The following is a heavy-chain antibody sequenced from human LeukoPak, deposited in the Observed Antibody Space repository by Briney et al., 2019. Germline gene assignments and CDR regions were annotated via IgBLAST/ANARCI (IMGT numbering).Heavy chain of an antibody. Sequence: PSETLSLTCTVSGGSISSSSYYWGWIRQPPGKGLEWIGSIYYSGSTYYNPSLKSRVTISVDTSKNQFSLKLSSVTAADTAVYYCAREGYGGYYYGMDVWGQGTTVTVSS. CDR3: AREGYGGYYYGMDV. D-gene: IGHD4-23*01. CDR1: GGSISSSSYY. J-gene: IGHJ6*02. CDR2: IYYSGST. V-gene: IGHV4-39*07.